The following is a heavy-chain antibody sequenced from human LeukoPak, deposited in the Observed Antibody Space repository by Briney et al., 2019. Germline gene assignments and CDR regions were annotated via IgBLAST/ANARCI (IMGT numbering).Heavy chain of an antibody. CDR1: GYSISSGYY. CDR2: IYHSGST. Sequence: SETLSLTCTVSGYSISSGYYWGWIRQPPGKGLEWIGSIYHSGSTYYNPSLKSRVTISVDTSKNQFSLKLSSVTAADTAVYYCAVPYYDILTGASDAFDIWGQGTMVTVSS. D-gene: IGHD3-9*01. V-gene: IGHV4-38-2*02. J-gene: IGHJ3*02. CDR3: AVPYYDILTGASDAFDI.